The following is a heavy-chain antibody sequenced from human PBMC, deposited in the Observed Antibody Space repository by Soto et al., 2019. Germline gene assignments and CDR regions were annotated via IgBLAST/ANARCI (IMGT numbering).Heavy chain of an antibody. Sequence: GASVKVSCKASGYTFTSYGISWVRQAPGQGLEWMGWISAYNGNTNYAQKLQGRVTMTTDTSTSTAYMELRSLRSDDTAVYYCARDRGSSWYGPPWCDPWGQGTMGTVSS. D-gene: IGHD6-13*01. CDR3: ARDRGSSWYGPPWCDP. CDR1: GYTFTSYG. V-gene: IGHV1-18*01. CDR2: ISAYNGNT. J-gene: IGHJ5*02.